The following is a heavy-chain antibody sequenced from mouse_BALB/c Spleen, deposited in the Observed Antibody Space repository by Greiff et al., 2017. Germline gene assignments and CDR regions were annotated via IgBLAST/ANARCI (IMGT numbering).Heavy chain of an antibody. CDR2: ISSGSSTI. CDR1: GFTFSSFG. Sequence: EVKLVESGGGLVQPGGSRKLSCAASGFTFSSFGMHWVRQAPEKGLEWVAYISSGSSTIYYADTVKGRFTISRDNPKNTLFLQMTSLRSEDTAMYYCARLGDYDGGFAYWGQGTLVTVSA. CDR3: ARLGDYDGGFAY. J-gene: IGHJ3*01. V-gene: IGHV5-17*02. D-gene: IGHD2-4*01.